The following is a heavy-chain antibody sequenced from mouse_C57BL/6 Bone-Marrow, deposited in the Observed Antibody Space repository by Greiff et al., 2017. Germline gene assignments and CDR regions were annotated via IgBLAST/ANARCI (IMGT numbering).Heavy chain of an antibody. CDR3: ARGGYSNYVWFAY. D-gene: IGHD2-5*01. CDR1: GYTFTSYW. J-gene: IGHJ3*01. CDR2: IHPTSGST. V-gene: IGHV1-64*01. Sequence: QVQLQQPGAELVKPGASVKLSCKASGYTFTSYWMHWVKQRPGQGLEWIGMIHPTSGSTNYNEKFKNKATLTVDKSSSTAYMQLSSLTSEDSAVYYCARGGYSNYVWFAYWGQGTLVTVSA.